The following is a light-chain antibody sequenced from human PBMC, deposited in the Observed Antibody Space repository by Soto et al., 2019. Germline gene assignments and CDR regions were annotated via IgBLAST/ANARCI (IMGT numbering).Light chain of an antibody. J-gene: IGLJ2*01. V-gene: IGLV1-51*02. CDR1: SSNIGNNY. CDR2: EYN. CDR3: GTWDSSLSAGE. Sequence: QSVLTQPPSVSAAPGQKVTISCSGSSSNIGNNYVSWYQQLPGTAPKLLIYEYNKRPSGIPDRFSGSKSGTSATLGITGLQTGDEADYYCGTWDSSLSAGEFGGGTKLTVL.